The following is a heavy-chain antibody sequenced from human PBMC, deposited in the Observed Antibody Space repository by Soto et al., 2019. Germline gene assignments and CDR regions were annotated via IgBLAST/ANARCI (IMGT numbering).Heavy chain of an antibody. CDR2: IYYSGST. Sequence: SETLSLTCTFSGVSISSGDYHCSWIRQPPGKGLEWIGYIYYSGSTYYNPSLKSRVTISIDTSKNQFSLKLSSMTAADTAVYYCARATAYGHSGYFEYWGQGTLVTVSS. CDR3: ARATAYGHSGYFEY. J-gene: IGHJ4*02. CDR1: GVSISSGDYH. D-gene: IGHD4-17*01. V-gene: IGHV4-30-4*01.